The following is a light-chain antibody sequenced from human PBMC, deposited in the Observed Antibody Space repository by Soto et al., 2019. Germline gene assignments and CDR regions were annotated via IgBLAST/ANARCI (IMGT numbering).Light chain of an antibody. CDR3: QHHTT. Sequence: DIQMTQSPSSLSASVGDRVTITCQASQDISNYLNWYQQKPGKAPKLLIYDASKLETGVPSRFSGSGAGTDFTFSISSLQPEDIATYYCQHHTTFGPGTKVDIK. V-gene: IGKV1-33*01. CDR2: DAS. J-gene: IGKJ3*01. CDR1: QDISNY.